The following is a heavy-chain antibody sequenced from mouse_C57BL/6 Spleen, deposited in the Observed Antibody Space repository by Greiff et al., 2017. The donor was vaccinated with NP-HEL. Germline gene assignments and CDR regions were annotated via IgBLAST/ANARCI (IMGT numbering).Heavy chain of an antibody. CDR1: GFTFSSYA. D-gene: IGHD2-3*01. CDR3: ARDGYYEDYAMDY. Sequence: EVQLQESGGGLVKPGGSLKLSCAASGFTFSSYAMSWVRQTPEKRLEWVATISDGGSYTYYPDNVKGRFTISRDNAKNNLYLQMSHLKSEDTAMYYCARDGYYEDYAMDYWGQGTSVTVSS. CDR2: ISDGGSYT. J-gene: IGHJ4*01. V-gene: IGHV5-4*01.